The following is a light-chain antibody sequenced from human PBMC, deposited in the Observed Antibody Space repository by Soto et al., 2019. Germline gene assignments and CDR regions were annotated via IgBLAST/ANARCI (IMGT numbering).Light chain of an antibody. V-gene: IGKV1-27*01. CDR1: QGISNY. CDR2: AAS. Sequence: DIQMTQSPSSLSASVGDRVTITCRASQGISNYLAWYQQIPGKVPKLLISAASTLQSGVPSRFSGSGSGTEFTLTISSLQPEDVATYYCQKYINFLTFGGRTKVDIK. J-gene: IGKJ4*01. CDR3: QKYINFLT.